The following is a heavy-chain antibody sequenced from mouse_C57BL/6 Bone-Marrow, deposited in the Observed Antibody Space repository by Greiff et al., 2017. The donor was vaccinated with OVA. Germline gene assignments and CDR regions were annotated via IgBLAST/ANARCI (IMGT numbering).Heavy chain of an antibody. D-gene: IGHD2-1*01. Sequence: VQLQQSGPELARPWASVKISCQAFYTFSRRVHFAIRDTNYWMQWVKQRPGQGLEWIGAIYPGNGDTSYNQKFKGTATLTANKSSSPAYMPLSSLTSEDCGVYYCAYGKKGLDYWGQGTSVTVSS. J-gene: IGHJ4*01. CDR3: SEDCGVYYCAYGKKGLDY. CDR2: GQGLEWIG. CDR1: YTFSRRVH. V-gene: IGHV1-87*01.